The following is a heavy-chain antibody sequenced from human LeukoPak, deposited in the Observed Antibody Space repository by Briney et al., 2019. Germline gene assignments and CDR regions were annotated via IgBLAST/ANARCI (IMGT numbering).Heavy chain of an antibody. Sequence: ASVKVSCNASGYIFNSYGISWVRQAPGQGLEWMGWISAFNGNTNYAQKFQGRVTMTTGTSTNTAYMELRSLSSDDTAVYFCARDPVGANGVFDYWGQGTLVTVSS. J-gene: IGHJ4*02. CDR1: GYIFNSYG. V-gene: IGHV1-18*01. CDR2: ISAFNGNT. D-gene: IGHD1-26*01. CDR3: ARDPVGANGVFDY.